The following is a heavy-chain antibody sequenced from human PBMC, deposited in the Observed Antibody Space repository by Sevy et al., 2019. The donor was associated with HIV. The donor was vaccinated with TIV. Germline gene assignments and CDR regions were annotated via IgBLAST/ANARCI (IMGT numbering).Heavy chain of an antibody. CDR3: ARVLRIDCSGGSCYPFDY. Sequence: GGSLRLSCAASGFTVSSNYMSWVRQTPGKGLEWVSVIYSGGSTYYADSVKGRFTISRDNSKNTLYLQRNSMRAEDTAVYYCARVLRIDCSGGSCYPFDYWGQGTLVTVSS. J-gene: IGHJ4*02. D-gene: IGHD2-15*01. CDR2: IYSGGST. V-gene: IGHV3-53*01. CDR1: GFTVSSNY.